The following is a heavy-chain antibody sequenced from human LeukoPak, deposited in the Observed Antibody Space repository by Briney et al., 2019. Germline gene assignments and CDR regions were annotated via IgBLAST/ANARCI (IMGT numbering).Heavy chain of an antibody. Sequence: SETLSLTCAVYGGSFSGYYWSWIRQPPGKGLGWIGEINHSGSTNYNPSLKSRVTISVDTSKNQFSLKLSSVTAADTAVYYCARVVAATSNVYFDYWGQGTLVTVSS. V-gene: IGHV4-34*01. D-gene: IGHD2-15*01. J-gene: IGHJ4*02. CDR2: INHSGST. CDR1: GGSFSGYY. CDR3: ARVVAATSNVYFDY.